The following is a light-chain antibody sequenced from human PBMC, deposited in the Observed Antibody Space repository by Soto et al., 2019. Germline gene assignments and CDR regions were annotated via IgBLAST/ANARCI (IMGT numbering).Light chain of an antibody. CDR3: QQYKNWPRT. Sequence: EIVLTQSPATLCLSPGERATLSCSASQSVSSNLAWYQQKPGQAPRLLIYGASTRATGIPARFSGSGSGTEFTLTISSLQSEDFAVYYCQQYKNWPRTFGQGTKVDIK. CDR2: GAS. J-gene: IGKJ1*01. V-gene: IGKV3-15*01. CDR1: QSVSSN.